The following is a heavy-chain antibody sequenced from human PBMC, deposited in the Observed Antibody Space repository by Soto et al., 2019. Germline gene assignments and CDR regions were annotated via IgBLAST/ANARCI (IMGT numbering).Heavy chain of an antibody. CDR1: GGTFSSYA. J-gene: IGHJ6*02. V-gene: IGHV1-69*13. CDR3: AREPNFSNYDILTGPHPGGMDV. Sequence: WASVKVSCKASGGTFSSYAISWVRQAPGQGLEWMGGIIPIFGTANYAQKFQGRVTITADESTSTAYMELSSLRSEDTAVYYCAREPNFSNYDILTGPHPGGMDVWGQGTTVTVSS. CDR2: IIPIFGTA. D-gene: IGHD3-9*01.